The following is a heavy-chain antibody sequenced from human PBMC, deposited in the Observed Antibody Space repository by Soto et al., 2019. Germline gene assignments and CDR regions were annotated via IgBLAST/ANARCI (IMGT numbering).Heavy chain of an antibody. CDR1: GGSISSGGYY. V-gene: IGHV4-31*03. CDR2: IYYNGNT. Sequence: PSETLSLTCTVSGGSISSGGYYWSWIRQHPGRGLEWIGYIYYNGNTYYNPSLKSRVTVSVDTSKNQFSLNVRSVTAADTAVYYCARCYLVVTPVPGFDTWGQGTLVTVSS. CDR3: ARCYLVVTPVPGFDT. D-gene: IGHD3-22*01. J-gene: IGHJ5*02.